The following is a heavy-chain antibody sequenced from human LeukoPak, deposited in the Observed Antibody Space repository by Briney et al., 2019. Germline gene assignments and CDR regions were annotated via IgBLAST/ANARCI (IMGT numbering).Heavy chain of an antibody. CDR2: IRYDGSNK. J-gene: IGHJ4*02. CDR1: GFTFSSYG. D-gene: IGHD3-22*01. CDR3: AKAAESPRSSGYTAFDY. Sequence: GGSLRLSCAASGFTFSSYGMHWVRQAPGKGLEWVAFIRYDGSNKYYADSVKGRFTISRDNSKNTLYLQMNSLRAEDTAVYYCAKAAESPRSSGYTAFDYWGQGTLVTVSS. V-gene: IGHV3-30*02.